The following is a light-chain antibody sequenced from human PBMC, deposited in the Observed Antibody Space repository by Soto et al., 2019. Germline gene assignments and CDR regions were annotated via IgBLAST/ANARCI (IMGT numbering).Light chain of an antibody. Sequence: EIVMTQSPATLSVSPGERATLSCRASQSVSSNLAWYQQKPGRAPRLLIYDASNRATGIPARFSGSGSRTDFTLTISSLEPEDFAVYYCQQRSNWPPLTFGGGTKVDIK. J-gene: IGKJ4*01. CDR1: QSVSSN. CDR3: QQRSNWPPLT. V-gene: IGKV3-11*01. CDR2: DAS.